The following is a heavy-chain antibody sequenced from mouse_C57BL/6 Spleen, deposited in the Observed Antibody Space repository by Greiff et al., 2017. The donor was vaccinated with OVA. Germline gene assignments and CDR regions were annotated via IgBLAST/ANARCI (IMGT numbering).Heavy chain of an antibody. CDR2: INPNNGGT. CDR1: GYTFTDYY. J-gene: IGHJ4*01. CDR3: ARQPDYYGSSYDYAMDY. D-gene: IGHD1-1*01. V-gene: IGHV1-26*01. Sequence: VQLQQSGPELVKPGASVKISCKASGYTFTDYYMNWVKQSHGKSLEWIGDINPNNGGTSYNQKFKGKATLTVDKSSSTAYMELRSLTSEDSAVYYCARQPDYYGSSYDYAMDYWGQGTSVTVSS.